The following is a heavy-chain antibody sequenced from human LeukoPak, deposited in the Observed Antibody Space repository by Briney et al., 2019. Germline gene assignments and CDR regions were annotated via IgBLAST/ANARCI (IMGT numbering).Heavy chain of an antibody. Sequence: AGGSLRLSCAASGFAFSSYDMRWVRQATGKGLEWVSAIGTAGDTYYPGSVKGRFTISRENAKNSLYLQMNSLRAGDTAVYYCARAYRGYYGSGSYYNDAFDIWGQGTMVTVSS. CDR2: IGTAGDT. CDR1: GFAFSSYD. D-gene: IGHD3-10*01. J-gene: IGHJ3*02. V-gene: IGHV3-13*04. CDR3: ARAYRGYYGSGSYYNDAFDI.